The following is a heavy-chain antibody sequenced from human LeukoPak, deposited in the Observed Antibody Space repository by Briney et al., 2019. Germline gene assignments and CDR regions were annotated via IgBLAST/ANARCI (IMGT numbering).Heavy chain of an antibody. V-gene: IGHV4-61*02. D-gene: IGHD5-18*01. CDR3: ARDTAGFDP. Sequence: SETLSLTCTVSGGSISSGSYYWSWLRQPARKGLEWIGRIYTSGSTNYNPSLKSRVIILIDTSKNQFSLKLSSMTAADTAVYYCARDTAGFDPWGQGTLVTVSS. CDR2: IYTSGST. J-gene: IGHJ5*02. CDR1: GGSISSGSYY.